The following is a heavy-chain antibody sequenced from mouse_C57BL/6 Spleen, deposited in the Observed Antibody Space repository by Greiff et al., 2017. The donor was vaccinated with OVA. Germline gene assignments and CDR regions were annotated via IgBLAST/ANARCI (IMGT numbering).Heavy chain of an antibody. V-gene: IGHV1-19*01. CDR3: ARNLQGAMDY. J-gene: IGHJ4*01. CDR1: GYTFNDYY. CDR2: INPYNGGT. Sequence: VQLKESGPVLVKPGASVKMSCKASGYTFNDYYMNWVKQSHGKSLEWIGVINPYNGGTSYNQKFKGKATLTVDKSSSTAYMELNSLTSEDSAVYYCARNLQGAMDYWGQGTSVTVSS. D-gene: IGHD2-1*01.